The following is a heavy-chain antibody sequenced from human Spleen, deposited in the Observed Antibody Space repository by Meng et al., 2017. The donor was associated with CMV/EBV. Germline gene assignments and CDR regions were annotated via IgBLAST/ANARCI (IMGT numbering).Heavy chain of an antibody. CDR2: IRYDGSNK. D-gene: IGHD3-3*01. V-gene: IGHV3-30*02. J-gene: IGHJ4*02. Sequence: GESLKISCAASGFTFSSYGMHWVRQAPGKGLEWVAFIRYDGSNKYYADSVKGRFTISRDNSKNTLYLQMNSLRAEDTAVYYCAKDRRLGESITTHICPFGYWGQGTLVTVSS. CDR1: GFTFSSYG. CDR3: AKDRRLGESITTHICPFGY.